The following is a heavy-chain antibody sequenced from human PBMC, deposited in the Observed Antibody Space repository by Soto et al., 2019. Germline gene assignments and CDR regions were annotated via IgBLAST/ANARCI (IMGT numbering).Heavy chain of an antibody. J-gene: IGHJ6*02. CDR2: IWYDGSNK. D-gene: IGHD4-4*01. V-gene: IGHV3-33*01. CDR3: ARPLTTAPYYYGMDV. Sequence: GGSLRLSCAASGFTFSSYGMHWVRQAPGKGLEWVAVIWYDGSNKHYADSVKGRFTISRDNSKNTLSLQMNSLRAEDTAVYYCARPLTTAPYYYGMDVWGQGTTVSVSS. CDR1: GFTFSSYG.